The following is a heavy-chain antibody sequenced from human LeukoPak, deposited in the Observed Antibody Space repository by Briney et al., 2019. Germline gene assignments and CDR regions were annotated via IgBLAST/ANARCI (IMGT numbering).Heavy chain of an antibody. Sequence: GESLKISCKGSGYSFTSYWIGWVRQMPGKGLEWKGIIYPGDSDTRYSPSFQGQVTISADKSISTAYLQWSSLKASDTAMYYCARLMGYCSSTSCYSGWFDPWGQGTLVTVSS. D-gene: IGHD2-2*01. CDR2: IYPGDSDT. CDR1: GYSFTSYW. CDR3: ARLMGYCSSTSCYSGWFDP. V-gene: IGHV5-51*01. J-gene: IGHJ5*02.